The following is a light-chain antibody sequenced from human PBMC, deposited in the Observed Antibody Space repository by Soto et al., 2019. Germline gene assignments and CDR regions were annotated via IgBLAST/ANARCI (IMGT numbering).Light chain of an antibody. CDR3: QQRHTWPGT. Sequence: VLTQSPDTLSLSAGEGATLSCRASQSVAAYVAWYQQRPGQAPRLLIYDASKRATGIPARFTGSGSGRDYSLTISSLEPEDVAVYYCQQRHTWPGTFGGGTTVEIK. V-gene: IGKV3-11*02. CDR2: DAS. CDR1: QSVAAY. J-gene: IGKJ4*01.